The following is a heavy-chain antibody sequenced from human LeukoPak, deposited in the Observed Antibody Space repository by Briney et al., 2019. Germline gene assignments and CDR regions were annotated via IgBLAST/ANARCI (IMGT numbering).Heavy chain of an antibody. Sequence: PGRSLRLSCAASGFTFSSYAVHWVRQAPGKGLEWVAVISYDGSNKYYADSVKGRFTISRDNSKNTLYLQMNSLRAEDTAVYYCARVLDGGDYWGQGTLVTVSS. V-gene: IGHV3-30*04. CDR2: ISYDGSNK. D-gene: IGHD3-16*01. J-gene: IGHJ4*02. CDR3: ARVLDGGDY. CDR1: GFTFSSYA.